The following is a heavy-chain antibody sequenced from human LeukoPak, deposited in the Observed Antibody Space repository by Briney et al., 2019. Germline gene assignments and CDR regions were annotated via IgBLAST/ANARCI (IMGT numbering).Heavy chain of an antibody. V-gene: IGHV3-53*01. Sequence: PGGSLRLSCAASGFXVSSSNYMIWVRQAPGKGLEWVSVIYGAGSTFYADPVKGRFTISRDNAKNTLYLQMNSLRAEDTAVYYCARGTWDYWGQGTLVTVSS. J-gene: IGHJ4*02. CDR3: ARGTWDY. CDR1: GFXVSSSNY. CDR2: IYGAGST.